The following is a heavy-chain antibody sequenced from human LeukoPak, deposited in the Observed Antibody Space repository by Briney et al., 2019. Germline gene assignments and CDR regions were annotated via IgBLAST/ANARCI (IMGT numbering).Heavy chain of an antibody. V-gene: IGHV4-59*01. J-gene: IGHJ6*02. CDR2: IYYSGST. CDR3: ARGGNNWKDGDYYYYYGMDV. D-gene: IGHD1-1*01. Sequence: SETLSLTCTVSGGSISSYYWSWIRQPPGKGLEWIGYIYYSGSTNYNPSLKSRVTISVDTSKNQFSLKLSSVTAADTAVYYCARGGNNWKDGDYYYYYGMDVWGQGTTVTVSS. CDR1: GGSISSYY.